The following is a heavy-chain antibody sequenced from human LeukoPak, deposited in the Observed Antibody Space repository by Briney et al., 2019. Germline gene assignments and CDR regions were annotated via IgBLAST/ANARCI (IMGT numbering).Heavy chain of an antibody. CDR2: ITKAGDT. D-gene: IGHD5-24*01. CDR1: GFTLSTYD. CDR3: ARGWYGMNA. Sequence: GGSLRVSCAASGFTLSTYDMQWVRQSTGRGLEWVSAITKAGDTYYSDSVKGRFTISRENAKNSLYLQMNSLRAGDTAVYYCARGWYGMNAWGQGTTVTVSS. J-gene: IGHJ6*02. V-gene: IGHV3-13*01.